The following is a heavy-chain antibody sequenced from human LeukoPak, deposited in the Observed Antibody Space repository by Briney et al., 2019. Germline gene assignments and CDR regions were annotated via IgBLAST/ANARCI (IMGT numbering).Heavy chain of an antibody. D-gene: IGHD3-10*01. J-gene: IGHJ4*02. CDR3: ARTPVLLWFGEQDS. V-gene: IGHV3-11*01. CDR2: ISSSGSTI. CDR1: GFTFSDYY. Sequence: PGGSLRLSCAASGFTFSDYYMSWIRQAPGKGLEWVSYISSSGSTIYYADSVKGRFTISRDNAKNSLYLQMNSLRAEDTAVYYCARTPVLLWFGEQDSWGQGTLVTVSS.